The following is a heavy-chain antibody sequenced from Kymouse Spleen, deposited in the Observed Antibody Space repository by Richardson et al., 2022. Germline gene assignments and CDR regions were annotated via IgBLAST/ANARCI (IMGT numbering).Heavy chain of an antibody. D-gene: IGHD3-10*01. CDR2: TYYRSKWYN. CDR3: ARNYYGSGSYRGGSYFYYYYYGMDV. CDR1: GDSVSSNSAA. Sequence: QVQLQQSGPGLVKPSQTLSLTCAISGDSVSSNSAAWNWIRQSPSRGLEWLGRTYYRSKWYNDYAVSVKSRITINPDTSKNQFSLQLNSVTPEDTAVYYCARNYYGSGSYRGGSYFYYYYYGMDVWGQGTTVTVSS. J-gene: IGHJ6*02. V-gene: IGHV6-1*01.